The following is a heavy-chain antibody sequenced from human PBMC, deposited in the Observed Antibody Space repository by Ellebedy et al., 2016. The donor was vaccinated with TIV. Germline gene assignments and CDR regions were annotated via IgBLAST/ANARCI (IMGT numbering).Heavy chain of an antibody. CDR2: ISGNGAST. J-gene: IGHJ4*02. Sequence: GESLKISCAASRFTFSDHAMTWVRQAPGKGLEWVSGISGNGASTYYADSVQGRFTISRDTSKNTAYLQMNSLTDEDTAVYYCARRAGSTVGTPFDYWGQGALVIVCS. V-gene: IGHV3-23*01. D-gene: IGHD1-1*01. CDR1: RFTFSDHA. CDR3: ARRAGSTVGTPFDY.